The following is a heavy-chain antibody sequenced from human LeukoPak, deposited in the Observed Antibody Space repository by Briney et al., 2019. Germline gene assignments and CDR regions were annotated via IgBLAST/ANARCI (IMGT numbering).Heavy chain of an antibody. D-gene: IGHD6-19*01. CDR3: ARDPEGSGCYFDY. Sequence: GASVKVSCKASGYTFTTHFIHWVRQAPGQGLQWMGIINPSGGSTSYAQKFQGRVTMTRDTSTSMVYMELTSLRSEDTAVYYCARDPEGSGCYFDYWGQGTLVTVSS. J-gene: IGHJ4*02. CDR1: GYTFTTHF. V-gene: IGHV1-46*01. CDR2: INPSGGST.